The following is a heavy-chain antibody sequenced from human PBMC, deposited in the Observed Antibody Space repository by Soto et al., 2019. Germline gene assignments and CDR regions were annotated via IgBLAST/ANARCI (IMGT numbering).Heavy chain of an antibody. CDR2: ISSSNRTI. V-gene: IGHV3-48*02. Sequence: EVQLVESGGGLKQPGGSLRLSGAASGFTFRSYSMNWVRQAPGKGLEWVSYISSSNRTINYADSVTGRFSISRDNAKNSLYLQMHSLRDEDTAVYYCAREGWPLLQTGMDVWAKGELSPSP. J-gene: IGHJ6*02. D-gene: IGHD2-15*01. CDR3: AREGWPLLQTGMDV. CDR1: GFTFRSYS.